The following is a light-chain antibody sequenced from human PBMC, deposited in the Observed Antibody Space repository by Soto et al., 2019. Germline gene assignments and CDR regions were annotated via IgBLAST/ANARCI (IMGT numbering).Light chain of an antibody. CDR2: GAS. V-gene: IGKV3-15*01. Sequence: EIVMTQSPATLSVSPGERATLSCRASQSVSSNLAWYQQKPGQAPRLLIYGASTRATGIPARFSGSVSGTEFTLTISSLQSEDFAVYYCQQYNNWLRTVGQGTRLEIK. CDR1: QSVSSN. J-gene: IGKJ5*01. CDR3: QQYNNWLRT.